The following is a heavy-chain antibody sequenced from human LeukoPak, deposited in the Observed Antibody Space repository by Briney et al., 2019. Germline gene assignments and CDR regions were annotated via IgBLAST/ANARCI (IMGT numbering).Heavy chain of an antibody. CDR3: AKTRKVGSGWGYYFDY. CDR2: ISGSGGST. CDR1: GFTFSSYA. D-gene: IGHD6-19*01. J-gene: IGHJ4*02. Sequence: RGSLRLSCAASGFTFSSYAMSWVRQAPGKGLEWVSAISGSGGSTYYADSVKGRFTISRDNSKNTLYLQMNSLRAEDTAVYYCAKTRKVGSGWGYYFDYWGQGTLVTVSS. V-gene: IGHV3-23*01.